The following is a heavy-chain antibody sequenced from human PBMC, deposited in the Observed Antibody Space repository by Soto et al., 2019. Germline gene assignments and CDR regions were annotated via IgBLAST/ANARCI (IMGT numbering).Heavy chain of an antibody. D-gene: IGHD3-3*01. V-gene: IGHV4-59*01. CDR2: IYYSGST. CDR3: ARGYDFWSGYLHPYYYGMDV. J-gene: IGHJ6*02. CDR1: GGSISSYY. Sequence: SETLSLTCTVSGGSISSYYWSWIRQPPGKGLEWIGYIYYSGSTNYNPSLKSRVTISVDTSKNQFSLKLSSVTAADTAVYYCARGYDFWSGYLHPYYYGMDVWGQGTTVTVSS.